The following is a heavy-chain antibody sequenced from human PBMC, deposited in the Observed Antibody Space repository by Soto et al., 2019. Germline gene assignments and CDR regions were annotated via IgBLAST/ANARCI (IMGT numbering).Heavy chain of an antibody. Sequence: GGSLRLSCAASGFTFSNAWINWVRQAPGKGLEWVGRIKSKIDGGTTDFAAPVKGRFAISRDDSRDMVYMEMYSLKTDDTAVYYCTTDSLFTGQLVRMDNWGHGTLVTVSS. CDR1: GFTFSNAW. J-gene: IGHJ4*01. V-gene: IGHV3-15*07. CDR3: TTDSLFTGQLVRMDN. CDR2: IKSKIDGGTT. D-gene: IGHD3-9*01.